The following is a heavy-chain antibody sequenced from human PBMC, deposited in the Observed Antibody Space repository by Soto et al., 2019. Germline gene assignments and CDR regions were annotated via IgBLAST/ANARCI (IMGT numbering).Heavy chain of an antibody. CDR1: GFTFSSYG. D-gene: IGHD3-16*01. CDR3: AIRGGGKAYYYMDV. CDR2: ISYDGSNK. J-gene: IGHJ6*03. V-gene: IGHV3-30*03. Sequence: QVQLVESGGGVVQPGRSLRLSCAASGFTFSSYGMHWVRQAPGKGLEWVAVISYDGSNKYYADSVKGRFTISRDNSKNPLYLQMNSRGAEDTAVYYCAIRGGGKAYYYMDVWGKGTTVTVSS.